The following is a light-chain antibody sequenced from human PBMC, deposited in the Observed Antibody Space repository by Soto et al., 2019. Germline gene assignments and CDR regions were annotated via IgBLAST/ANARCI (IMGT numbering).Light chain of an antibody. CDR2: DAS. CDR1: QTIMTL. CDR3: QQYDNYVVT. V-gene: IGKV1-5*01. Sequence: DIEMTQSPSTLSASVGDRVTITFRAGQTIMTLLAWYQLKPGKAPRLLIYDASSLERGVPSRFSGRGSGTEFTLTISSLQPEDFATYYCQQYDNYVVTFGRGTKVDI. J-gene: IGKJ4*01.